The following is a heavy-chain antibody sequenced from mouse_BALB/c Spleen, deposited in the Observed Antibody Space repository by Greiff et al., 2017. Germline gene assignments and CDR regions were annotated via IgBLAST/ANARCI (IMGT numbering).Heavy chain of an antibody. J-gene: IGHJ4*01. V-gene: IGHV5-4*02. CDR3: ARGLGDY. CDR1: GFTFSDYY. CDR2: ISDGGSYT. Sequence: EVMLVESGGGLVKPGGSLKLSCAASGFTFSDYYMYWVRQTPEKRLEWVATISDGGSYTYYPDSVKGRFTISRDNAKNNLYLQMSSLKSEDTAMYYCARGLGDYWGQGTSVTVSS.